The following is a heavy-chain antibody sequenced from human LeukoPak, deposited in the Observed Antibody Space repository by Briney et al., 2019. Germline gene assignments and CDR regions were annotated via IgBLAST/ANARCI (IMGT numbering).Heavy chain of an antibody. D-gene: IGHD2-2*01. J-gene: IGHJ6*02. Sequence: SETLSLTCTVSGGSIGSYYWSWIRQPPGKGLEWIGYIYYSGSTNYNPSLKSRVTISVDTSKNQFSLKLSSVTAADTAVYYCARSRDIVVVPAAIDYYYGMDVWGQGTTVTVSS. CDR1: GGSIGSYY. V-gene: IGHV4-59*08. CDR3: ARSRDIVVVPAAIDYYYGMDV. CDR2: IYYSGST.